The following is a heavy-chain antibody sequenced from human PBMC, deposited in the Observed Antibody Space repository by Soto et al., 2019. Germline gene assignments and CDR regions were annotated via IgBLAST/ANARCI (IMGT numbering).Heavy chain of an antibody. D-gene: IGHD5-18*01. CDR1: GYTFTNYG. J-gene: IGHJ4*02. V-gene: IGHV1-18*01. CDR3: ARTRGYSYGYADY. CDR2: VTTNSANT. Sequence: ASVKVSCKASGYTFTNYGLTWVRQAPGQGLEWMGWVTTNSANTNYAQNFQGRVTMTTDTSTSTAYMELRSLRSDDTAVYFCARTRGYSYGYADYWGQGTLVTVSS.